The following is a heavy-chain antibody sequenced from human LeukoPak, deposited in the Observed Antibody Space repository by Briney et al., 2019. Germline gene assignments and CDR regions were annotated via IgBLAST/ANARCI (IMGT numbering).Heavy chain of an antibody. V-gene: IGHV1-18*01. D-gene: IGHD6-19*01. CDR1: GYTFTSYG. J-gene: IGHJ5*02. CDR2: ISAYNGNT. CDR3: ARVRASGLVAGNWFDP. Sequence: ASVKVSCKASGYTFTSYGISWVRQAPGQGLEWMGWISAYNGNTNYAQRLQGRVTMTTDTSTSTAYMELSRLRSDDTAVYYCARVRASGLVAGNWFDPWGQGTLVTVSS.